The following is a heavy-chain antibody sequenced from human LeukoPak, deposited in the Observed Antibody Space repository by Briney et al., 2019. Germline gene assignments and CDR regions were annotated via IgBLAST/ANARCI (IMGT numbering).Heavy chain of an antibody. J-gene: IGHJ4*02. V-gene: IGHV4-30-2*02. CDR1: GGSISSGGYS. Sequence: SETLSLTCAVSGGSISSGGYSWSWIRQPPGKGLEWIGYIYHSGSTYYNPSLKSRVTISVDTSKNQFSLKLSSVTAADTAVYYCANSLPPRSYFGVALHYFGYWGQGTLVTVSS. D-gene: IGHD3-3*01. CDR2: IYHSGST. CDR3: ANSLPPRSYFGVALHYFGY.